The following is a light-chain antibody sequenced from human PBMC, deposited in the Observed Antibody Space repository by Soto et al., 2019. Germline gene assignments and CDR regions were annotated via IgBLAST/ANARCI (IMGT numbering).Light chain of an antibody. J-gene: IGKJ1*01. CDR1: QSVSTS. CDR3: QQRSNWPLT. CDR2: DAS. V-gene: IGKV3-11*01. Sequence: EIVLPQSPATLSLSPRDRATLSCRASQSVSTSFAWYQQKPGQPPRLLIYDASNRANGIPARFSGSGSGTDFTLTNSSLEPEYFAVYDCQQRSNWPLTFGQGTKVEIK.